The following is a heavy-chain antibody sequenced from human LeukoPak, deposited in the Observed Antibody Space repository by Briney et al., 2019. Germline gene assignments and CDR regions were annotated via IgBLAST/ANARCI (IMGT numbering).Heavy chain of an antibody. Sequence: KSSETLSLTCIVSGGSTSGGNYYWGWIRRPPGKGLEWIGGISSSGNTYYNPSLKSRITTSVDTFKNHFSLKLSSVTAADTAVYYCARLGAGPTYYDFWSGYSSFYFDYWGQGTLVTVSS. J-gene: IGHJ4*02. CDR1: GGSTSGGNYY. D-gene: IGHD3-3*01. CDR2: ISSSGNT. V-gene: IGHV4-39*02. CDR3: ARLGAGPTYYDFWSGYSSFYFDY.